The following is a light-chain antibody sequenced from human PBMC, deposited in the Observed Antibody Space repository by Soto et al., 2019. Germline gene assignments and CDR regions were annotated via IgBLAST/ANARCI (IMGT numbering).Light chain of an antibody. CDR1: PSIGSY. Sequence: EIQMTQSPSSLSASVGDRVTITCRASPSIGSYLNWYQHKPGKAPELLIYAASNWQTGAPSRFSGSGSGTDFSLTISSLQPEDFGTYYCQQTYSTPLTFGGGTKVEIQ. CDR3: QQTYSTPLT. CDR2: AAS. V-gene: IGKV1-39*01. J-gene: IGKJ4*01.